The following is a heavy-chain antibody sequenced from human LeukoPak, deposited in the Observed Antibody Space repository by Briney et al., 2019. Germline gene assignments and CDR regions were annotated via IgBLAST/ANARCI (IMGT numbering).Heavy chain of an antibody. V-gene: IGHV4-59*01. J-gene: IGHJ4*02. CDR1: GGSISSYY. Sequence: PSETLSLTCTVSGGSISSYYWSWIRQPPGKGPEWIGYIYYSGSTNYNPSLKSRVTISVDTSKNQFSLKLSSVTAADTAVYYCARNDYGDPPFDYWGQGTLVTVSS. D-gene: IGHD4-17*01. CDR2: IYYSGST. CDR3: ARNDYGDPPFDY.